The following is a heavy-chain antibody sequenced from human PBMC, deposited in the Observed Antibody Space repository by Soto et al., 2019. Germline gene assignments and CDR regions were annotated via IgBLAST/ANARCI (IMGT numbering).Heavy chain of an antibody. CDR1: GGTFSSYA. CDR3: PRTIVLLPAAPGGGGYYYYGMDV. CDR2: IIPIFGTA. Sequence: QVQLVQSGAEVKKPGSSVKVSCKASGGTFSSYAISWVRQAPGQGLEWMGGIIPIFGTANYAQKFQGRVTITDDESTSTAYMELSSLRSEDTAVYYCPRTIVLLPAAPGGGGYYYYGMDVWGQGTTVTVSS. J-gene: IGHJ6*02. V-gene: IGHV1-69*12. D-gene: IGHD2-2*01.